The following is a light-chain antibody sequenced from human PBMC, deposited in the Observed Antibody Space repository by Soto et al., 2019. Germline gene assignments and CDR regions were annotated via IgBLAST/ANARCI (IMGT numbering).Light chain of an antibody. CDR1: SSDIGGYNF. CDR3: FSYTTSTTNV. J-gene: IGLJ1*01. V-gene: IGLV2-14*01. CDR2: EVN. Sequence: QSVLTQAASVSGSPGQSITISCVGTSSDIGGYNFVSWYQQHPGKAPKLMIFEVNKRPSGVSNRFSGSKSGNTASLTISGLQAEDEADYFCFSYTTSTTNVFGTGTKVTVL.